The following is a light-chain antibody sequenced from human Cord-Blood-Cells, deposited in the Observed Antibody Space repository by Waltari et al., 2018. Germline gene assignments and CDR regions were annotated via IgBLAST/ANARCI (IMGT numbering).Light chain of an antibody. J-gene: IGKJ2*01. Sequence: EIVLKPSPGTLSLSPGESATLPCRASQSVSSSYLAWYQQKPGQAPRLLIYGASSRATGIPDRFSGSGSGTDFTLTISRLEPEDFAVYYCQQYGSSPTFGQGTKLEIK. V-gene: IGKV3-20*01. CDR2: GAS. CDR3: QQYGSSPT. CDR1: QSVSSSY.